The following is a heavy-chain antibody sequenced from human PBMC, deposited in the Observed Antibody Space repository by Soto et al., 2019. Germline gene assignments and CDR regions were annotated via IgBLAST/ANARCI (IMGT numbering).Heavy chain of an antibody. D-gene: IGHD6-19*01. V-gene: IGHV3-23*01. CDR2: ISANGGRA. J-gene: IGHJ1*01. CDR1: GFTFASHA. CDR3: ASWVIALGGTGYFRH. Sequence: AQLLESGGDLIQPGGSLTLSCAASGFTFASHAMSWVRQAPGKGLEWVSGISANGGRANYADSVKGRFSLSRDNSKNTMFLQMDSLTGEDTAIYYCASWVIALGGTGYFRHWGQGTLVTVSS.